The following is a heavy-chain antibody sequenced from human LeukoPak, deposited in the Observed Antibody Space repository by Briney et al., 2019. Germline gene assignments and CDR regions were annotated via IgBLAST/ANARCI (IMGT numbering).Heavy chain of an antibody. CDR2: IYYSGST. CDR3: ARHYKAARPYYFDY. CDR1: GGSISSSSYY. D-gene: IGHD6-6*01. J-gene: IGHJ4*02. V-gene: IGHV4-39*01. Sequence: PSETLSLTCTVSGGSISSSSYYWGWIRQPPGKGREWIGSIYYSGSTYYNPSLKSRVTISVDTSKNQFSLKLSSVTAADTAVYYCARHYKAARPYYFDYWGQGTLVTVSS.